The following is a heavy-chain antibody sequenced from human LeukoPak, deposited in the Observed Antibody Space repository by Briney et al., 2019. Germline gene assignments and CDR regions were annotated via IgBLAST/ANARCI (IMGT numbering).Heavy chain of an antibody. CDR3: AKDRASSGWSYFDY. V-gene: IGHV3-23*01. Sequence: GGSLRLSCAASGFTFSGYAMSWVRQAPGKGLEWVSAISGSGGSTYYADSVKGRFTISRGNSKNTLYLQMNSLRAEDTAVYYCAKDRASSGWSYFDYWGQGTLVTVSS. J-gene: IGHJ4*02. CDR1: GFTFSGYA. D-gene: IGHD6-19*01. CDR2: ISGSGGST.